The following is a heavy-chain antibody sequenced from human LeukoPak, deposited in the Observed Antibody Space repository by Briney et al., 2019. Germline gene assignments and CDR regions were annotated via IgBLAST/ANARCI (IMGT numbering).Heavy chain of an antibody. CDR1: GFTFSSYS. J-gene: IGHJ4*02. CDR3: AREHLEEGVNDY. D-gene: IGHD2-8*01. V-gene: IGHV3-21*01. CDR2: ISSSSTYI. Sequence: GGSLRLSCAASGFTFSSYSMNWVRQAPGKGLEWVSPISSSSTYIYYADSLKGRFTISRDNAKNSLYLQMNSLRAEDTAVYYCAREHLEEGVNDYWGQGTLVTVSS.